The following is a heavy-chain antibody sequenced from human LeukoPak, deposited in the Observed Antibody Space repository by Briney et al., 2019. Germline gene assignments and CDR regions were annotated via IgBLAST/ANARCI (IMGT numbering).Heavy chain of an antibody. Sequence: SETLSLTCAVYGGSFSGYYWSWIRQPPGKGLEWIGEINHSGSTNYNPSLKSRVTISVDTSKNQFSPKLSSVTAADTAVYYCARGFHSSSWSLRHYYYMDVWGKGTTVTVSS. CDR1: GGSFSGYY. J-gene: IGHJ6*03. V-gene: IGHV4-34*01. CDR3: ARGFHSSSWSLRHYYYMDV. D-gene: IGHD6-13*01. CDR2: INHSGST.